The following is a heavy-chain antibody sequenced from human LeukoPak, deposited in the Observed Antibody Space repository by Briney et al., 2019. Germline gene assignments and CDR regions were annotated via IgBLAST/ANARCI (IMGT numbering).Heavy chain of an antibody. CDR1: GFTFSSYA. J-gene: IGHJ4*02. V-gene: IGHV3-23*01. D-gene: IGHD3-22*01. CDR3: ARDYYYDSSGYYRY. CDR2: ISGSGGST. Sequence: GGSLRLSCAASGFTFSSYAMSWVRQAPGKGLEWVSAISGSGGSTYYADSVKGRFTISRDNSKNTLYLQMNSLRAEDTAVYYCARDYYYDSSGYYRYWGQGTLVTVSS.